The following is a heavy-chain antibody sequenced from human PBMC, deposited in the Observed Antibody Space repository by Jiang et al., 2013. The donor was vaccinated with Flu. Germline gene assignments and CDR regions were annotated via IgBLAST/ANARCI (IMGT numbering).Heavy chain of an antibody. CDR2: ISWNSGSI. V-gene: IGHV3-9*01. D-gene: IGHD4-17*01. Sequence: QLVESGGGLVQPGRSLRLSCAASGFTFDDYAMHWVRQAPGKGLEWVSGISWNSGSIGYADSVKGRFTISRDNAKNSLYLQMNSLRAEDTALYYCAKDRSGDYEGIFDYWGQGTLVTVSS. CDR1: GFTFDDYA. CDR3: AKDRSGDYEGIFDY. J-gene: IGHJ4*02.